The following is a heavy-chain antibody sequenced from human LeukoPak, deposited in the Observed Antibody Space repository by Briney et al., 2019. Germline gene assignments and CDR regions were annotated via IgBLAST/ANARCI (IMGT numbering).Heavy chain of an antibody. D-gene: IGHD3-22*01. Sequence: SGGSLRLSCAVSGFTFSSYWMGWVSPPPGKGREWEANITADGSQKNHVDSVTGRLTISKDQTKNTTYVQLNSLRGDDTAINYRARVRYDNDYGDLWGQGTLVTVSS. J-gene: IGHJ4*02. V-gene: IGHV3-7*01. CDR1: GFTFSSYW. CDR2: ITADGSQK. CDR3: ARVRYDNDYGDL.